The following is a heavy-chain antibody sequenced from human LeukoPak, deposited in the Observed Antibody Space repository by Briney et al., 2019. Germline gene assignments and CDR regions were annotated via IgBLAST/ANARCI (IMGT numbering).Heavy chain of an antibody. CDR3: ARDRVGEWLYYMDV. J-gene: IGHJ6*03. V-gene: IGHV4-34*01. Sequence: SETLSLTCAVYGGSFSGYYWSWIRQPPGKGLEWIGEINHSGSTNYNPSLKSRVTISVDTSKNQFSLKLSSVTAADTAVYYCARDRVGEWLYYMDVWGKGTTVTVSS. CDR1: GGSFSGYY. D-gene: IGHD3-16*01. CDR2: INHSGST.